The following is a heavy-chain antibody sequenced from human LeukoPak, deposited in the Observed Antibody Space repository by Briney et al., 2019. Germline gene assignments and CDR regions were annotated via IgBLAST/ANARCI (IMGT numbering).Heavy chain of an antibody. CDR1: GGSISTYY. CDR2: IYHTGST. J-gene: IGHJ4*02. V-gene: IGHV4-59*01. D-gene: IGHD6-25*01. Sequence: SETLSLTCTVSGGSISTYYWSWIRQPPGKGLEWIANIYHTGSTNYNPSLSSRVTISIDTAKNQFSLKLTSVTAADTAVYYCARRGRNSSGWQDYLWGQGTLVTVSS. CDR3: ARRGRNSSGWQDYL.